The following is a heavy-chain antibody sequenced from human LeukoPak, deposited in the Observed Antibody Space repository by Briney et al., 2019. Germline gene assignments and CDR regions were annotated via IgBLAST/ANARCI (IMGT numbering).Heavy chain of an antibody. D-gene: IGHD3-22*01. Sequence: PGGSLRLSCAASGFTFSPYWMHWVRHAPGKGLVWVSRINSDGSSTNYADSVKGRFTISRDNAQNTLYLQMNSLGAEDTAVYYCVRDMGYYDKVWGQGTLVTVSS. J-gene: IGHJ4*02. CDR2: INSDGSST. V-gene: IGHV3-74*01. CDR3: VRDMGYYDKV. CDR1: GFTFSPYW.